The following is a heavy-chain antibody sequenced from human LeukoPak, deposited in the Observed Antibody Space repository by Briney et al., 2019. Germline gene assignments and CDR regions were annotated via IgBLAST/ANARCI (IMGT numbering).Heavy chain of an antibody. Sequence: GGSLRLSCAASGFTFSSYAMSWVRQAPGKGLGWVSAISGSGGSTYYADSVKGRFTISRDNSKNTLYLQMNSLRAEDTAVYYCAKDARYFDWLPPLYYFDYWGQGTLVTVSS. J-gene: IGHJ4*02. V-gene: IGHV3-23*01. CDR3: AKDARYFDWLPPLYYFDY. D-gene: IGHD3-9*01. CDR1: GFTFSSYA. CDR2: ISGSGGST.